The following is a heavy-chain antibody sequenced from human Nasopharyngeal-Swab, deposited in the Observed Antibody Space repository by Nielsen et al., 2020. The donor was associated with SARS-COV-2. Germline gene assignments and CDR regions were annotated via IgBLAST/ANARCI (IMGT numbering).Heavy chain of an antibody. V-gene: IGHV1-18*01. CDR3: ARDYPSYDILTGYSSEGGY. Sequence: ASVKVSCKASGYTFSSYGINWVRQAPGQGLEWMGRISAYNGNTNYAQNLQGRVTMTTDTSTSTAYMELRSLRSDDTAVYYCARDYPSYDILTGYSSEGGYWGQGTLVTVSS. J-gene: IGHJ4*02. CDR1: GYTFSSYG. CDR2: ISAYNGNT. D-gene: IGHD3-9*01.